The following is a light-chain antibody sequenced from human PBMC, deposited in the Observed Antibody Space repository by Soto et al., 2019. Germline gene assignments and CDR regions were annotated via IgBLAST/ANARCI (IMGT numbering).Light chain of an antibody. CDR3: MQGTHWPPIT. J-gene: IGKJ5*01. CDR2: KVS. V-gene: IGKV2-30*01. Sequence: DVVVTQSPLSLPVTLGQAASISCRSSQSLVFSDGNTYLSWFQQRPGQSPRRLIYKVSKRDSEVPDRFSGSGSGTEFTLKISRVEAEDVGVYYCMQGTHWPPITFGQGTRLEIK. CDR1: QSLVFSDGNTY.